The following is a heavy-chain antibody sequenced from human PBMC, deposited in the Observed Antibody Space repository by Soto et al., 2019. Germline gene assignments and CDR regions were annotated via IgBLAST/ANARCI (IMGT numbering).Heavy chain of an antibody. D-gene: IGHD4-4*01. CDR1: GGSISNSGYY. V-gene: IGHV4-39*01. Sequence: SETLSLTCTVSGGSISNSGYYWGWIRQPPGKELEWIGTIYYSGTTYFNPSLKSRVTISVDTSKNQFSLKLSSVTAADTAVYYCARLVYINYVGYYFDYWGQGTLVTVSS. CDR3: ARLVYINYVGYYFDY. CDR2: IYYSGTT. J-gene: IGHJ4*02.